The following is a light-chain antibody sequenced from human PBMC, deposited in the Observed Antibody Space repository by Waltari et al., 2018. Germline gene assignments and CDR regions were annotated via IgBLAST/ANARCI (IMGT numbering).Light chain of an antibody. Sequence: RSSQSLNKKYLAWYQQKPCQAPRLLIYGASSRAAGIPDRFSGSGSGTDFTLTISRLEPDDFGVYYCQQYGSSILYTFGQGTKLEIK. J-gene: IGKJ2*01. CDR2: GAS. CDR3: QQYGSSILYT. CDR1: QSLNKKY. V-gene: IGKV3-20*01.